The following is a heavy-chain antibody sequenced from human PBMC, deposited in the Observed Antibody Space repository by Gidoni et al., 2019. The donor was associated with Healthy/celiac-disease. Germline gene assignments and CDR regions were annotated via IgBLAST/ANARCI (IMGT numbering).Heavy chain of an antibody. V-gene: IGHV3-23*01. D-gene: IGHD3-22*01. CDR3: AKDLILGYYYDSSGYPTGFDY. CDR2: ISGSGGST. J-gene: IGHJ4*02. Sequence: EVQLLESGGGLVQPGGSLRLSCAASGFPFSSYAMSWVRQAPGKGLEWVSAISGSGGSTYYADSVKGRFTISRDNSKNTLYLQMNSLRAEDTAVYYCAKDLILGYYYDSSGYPTGFDYWGQGTLVTVSS. CDR1: GFPFSSYA.